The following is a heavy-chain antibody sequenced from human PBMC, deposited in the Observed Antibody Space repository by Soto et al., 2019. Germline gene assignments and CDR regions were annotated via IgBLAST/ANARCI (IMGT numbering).Heavy chain of an antibody. CDR1: GFTFGSYG. CDR3: ARDRYSSGWYDLDY. V-gene: IGHV3-33*01. CDR2: IWDDGSNK. D-gene: IGHD6-19*01. J-gene: IGHJ4*02. Sequence: GGSLRLSCAASGFTFGSYGMHWFRQAPGKGLEWVAVIWDDGSNKYYADSVKGRFTISRDNSKNTLYLQMNSLRAEDTAVYYCARDRYSSGWYDLDYWGQGTLVTVSS.